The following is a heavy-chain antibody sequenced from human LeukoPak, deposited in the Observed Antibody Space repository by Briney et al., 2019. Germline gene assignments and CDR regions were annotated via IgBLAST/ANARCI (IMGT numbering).Heavy chain of an antibody. CDR3: AKDGSWSCTD. D-gene: IGHD2-8*02. CDR1: GFTFSSSA. Sequence: GGSLRLSCAASGFTFSSSAMHWVRQGPGKGLECVAYIAHHGSDKYYADSVKGRFTISRDNSRGTLYLQMNSLRPDDTALYYCAKDGSWSCTDWGQGTQVTVSS. J-gene: IGHJ4*02. CDR2: IAHHGSDK. V-gene: IGHV3-30*02.